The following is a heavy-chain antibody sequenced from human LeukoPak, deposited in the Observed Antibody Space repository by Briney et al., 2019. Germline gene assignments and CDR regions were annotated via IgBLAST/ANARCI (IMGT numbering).Heavy chain of an antibody. D-gene: IGHD6-19*01. J-gene: IGHJ4*02. CDR2: IIPIFGTA. Sequence: GSSVKVSCKASGGTFSSYAISWGRQAPGQGVEWMGRIIPIFGTANYAQKFPGRVTITTDESTSTAYMELSSLRSEDTAVYYCATEGGQWLAPMISHAYFDYWGQGTLVTVSS. CDR3: ATEGGQWLAPMISHAYFDY. V-gene: IGHV1-69*05. CDR1: GGTFSSYA.